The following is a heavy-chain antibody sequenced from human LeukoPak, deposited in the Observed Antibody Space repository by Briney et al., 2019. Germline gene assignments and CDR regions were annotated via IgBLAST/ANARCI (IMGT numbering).Heavy chain of an antibody. V-gene: IGHV1-2*06. CDR3: ATVQFQLPPARWPSIY. CDR2: INPNSGGT. D-gene: IGHD5-24*01. CDR1: GYTFTGYY. J-gene: IGHJ4*02. Sequence: GASVKVSCKASGYTFTGYYMHWVRQAPGQGLEWMGRINPNSGGTNYAQKFQGRVTMTRDTSISTAYMELSRLRSDDTAVYYCATVQFQLPPARWPSIYWGQGTLVTVSS.